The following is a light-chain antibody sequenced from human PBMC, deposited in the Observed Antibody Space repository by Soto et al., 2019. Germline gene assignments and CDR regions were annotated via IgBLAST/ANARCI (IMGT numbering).Light chain of an antibody. CDR2: AAS. Sequence: DIQMTQSPSSLSASVGDRVTITCRASQSISSYLNWYPQKPGKAPKLLIYAASSLQSGVPSRFSGSGSGTDFTLTISSLQPEDFATYYCQQSDSTLWTFGQGTKVEIK. CDR3: QQSDSTLWT. J-gene: IGKJ1*01. V-gene: IGKV1-39*01. CDR1: QSISSY.